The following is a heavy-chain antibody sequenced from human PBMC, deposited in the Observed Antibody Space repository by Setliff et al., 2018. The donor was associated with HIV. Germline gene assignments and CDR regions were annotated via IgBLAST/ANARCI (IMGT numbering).Heavy chain of an antibody. CDR2: INPNSGGT. CDR3: ARGSLLGYFDWLFPD. CDR1: GYTFTGYY. J-gene: IGHJ4*02. V-gene: IGHV1-2*02. D-gene: IGHD3-9*01. Sequence: ASVKVSCKASGYTFTGYYMHWVRQAPGQGLEWMGWINPNSGGTNYAQKFQGRVTMTRGTSISTAYMELSKLRSDDTAVYYCARGSLLGYFDWLFPDWGQGTLVTVS.